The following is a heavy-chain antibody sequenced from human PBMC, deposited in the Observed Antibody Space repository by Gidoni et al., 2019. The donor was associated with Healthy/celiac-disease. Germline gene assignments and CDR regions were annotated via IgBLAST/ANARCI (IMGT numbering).Heavy chain of an antibody. CDR2: IYYSGST. D-gene: IGHD1-26*01. J-gene: IGHJ5*02. CDR3: ARSLGRQNWFDP. V-gene: IGHV4-39*01. CDR1: GRSISSSSYY. Sequence: QLQLQASGPGLVKPSETLSLTCTVSGRSISSSSYYWGWIRQPPGKGLEWIGSIYYSGSTYYNPSLKSRVTISVDTSKNQFSLKLSSVTAADTAVYYCARSLGRQNWFDPWGQGTLVTVSS.